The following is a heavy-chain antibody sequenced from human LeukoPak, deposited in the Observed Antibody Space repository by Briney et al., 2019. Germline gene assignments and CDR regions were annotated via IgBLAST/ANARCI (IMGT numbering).Heavy chain of an antibody. J-gene: IGHJ4*02. Sequence: GGSLRLSCAASGFTFNNYGMSWVRQAPGKGLEWVSTISGRSVGTYYADSVKGRFTISRDNAKNSLYLQMNSLRAEDTAVYYCARWSQLGYCSGGSCYFDYWGQGTLVTVSS. D-gene: IGHD2-15*01. CDR1: GFTFNNYG. CDR3: ARWSQLGYCSGGSCYFDY. CDR2: ISGRSVGT. V-gene: IGHV3-23*01.